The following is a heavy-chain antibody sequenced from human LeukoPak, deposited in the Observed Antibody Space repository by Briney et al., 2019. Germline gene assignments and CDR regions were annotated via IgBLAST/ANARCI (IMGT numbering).Heavy chain of an antibody. CDR2: IYYSGST. D-gene: IGHD4-17*01. CDR1: GGSISSYY. J-gene: IGHJ4*02. V-gene: IGHV4-59*01. Sequence: VKPSETLSLTCTDSGGSISSYYWSWIRQPPGKGLEWIGYIYYSGSTNYNPSLKSRVTISVDTSKNQFSLKLSSVTAADTAVYYCASGLISYGDYGEFDYWGQGTLVTVSS. CDR3: ASGLISYGDYGEFDY.